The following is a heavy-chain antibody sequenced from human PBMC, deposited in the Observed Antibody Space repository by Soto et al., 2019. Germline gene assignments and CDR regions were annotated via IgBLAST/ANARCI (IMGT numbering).Heavy chain of an antibody. D-gene: IGHD3-16*01. CDR2: IYYSGST. V-gene: IGHV4-59*01. J-gene: IGHJ3*02. CDR1: GGSISSYY. CDR3: ARDHGGVSYAFDI. Sequence: SETLSLTCTVSGGSISSYYWSWIRQPPGKGLEWIGYIYYSGSTNYNPSHKSRVTISVDTSKNQFSLKLSSVTAADTAVYYCARDHGGVSYAFDIWGQGTMVTVSS.